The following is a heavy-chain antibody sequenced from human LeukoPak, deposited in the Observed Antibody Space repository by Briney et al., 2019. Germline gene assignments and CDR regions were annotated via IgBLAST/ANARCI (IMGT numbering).Heavy chain of an antibody. Sequence: SETLSLTCTVSGGSISSYYWSWIRQPPGKGLEWIGYIYDSGSTNYNPSLKSRVTISVDTSKNQFSLKLSSVTAADTAVYYCARRATYYYDSSGYYHFDYWGQGTLVTVSS. V-gene: IGHV4-59*12. CDR1: GGSISSYY. CDR3: ARRATYYYDSSGYYHFDY. J-gene: IGHJ4*02. CDR2: IYDSGST. D-gene: IGHD3-22*01.